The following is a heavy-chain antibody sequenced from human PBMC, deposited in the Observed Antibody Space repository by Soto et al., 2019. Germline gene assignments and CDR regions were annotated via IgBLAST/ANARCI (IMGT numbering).Heavy chain of an antibody. CDR1: GFTFSSYG. V-gene: IGHV3-30*18. Sequence: QVQLVESGGGVVQPGRSLRLSCAASGFTFSSYGMHWVRQAPGKGLEWVAVISYDGSNKYYADSVKGRFTISRDNSKNTLYLQMNSLRAEDTAVYYCSKDHYGMDVWCQGTTVTVSS. CDR3: SKDHYGMDV. J-gene: IGHJ6*02. CDR2: ISYDGSNK.